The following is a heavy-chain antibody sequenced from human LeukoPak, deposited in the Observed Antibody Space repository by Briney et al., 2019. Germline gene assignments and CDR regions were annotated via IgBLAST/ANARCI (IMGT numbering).Heavy chain of an antibody. D-gene: IGHD3-3*01. V-gene: IGHV4-61*02. Sequence: SETLSLTCTVSGGSISSGSYYWSWIRQPAGKRLEWIGRIYTSGSTNYNPSLKSRVTISVDTSKNQFSLKLSSVTAADTAVYYCAREYDFWSGYLENWFDPWGQGTLVTVSS. CDR1: GGSISSGSYY. CDR2: IYTSGST. J-gene: IGHJ5*02. CDR3: AREYDFWSGYLENWFDP.